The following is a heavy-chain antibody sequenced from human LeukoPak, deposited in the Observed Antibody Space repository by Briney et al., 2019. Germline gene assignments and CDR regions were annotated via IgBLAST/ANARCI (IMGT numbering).Heavy chain of an antibody. CDR3: ARETGFAVAFDF. J-gene: IGHJ3*01. Sequence: PGGSLRLACASSGFKFSVYSMNWVRQAPGSGLQWVSRITGTGSQLDDVDYADSVRGRFTISRDNGKDSLFLEMRGLRVEDTGIYFCARETGFAVAFDFWGRGTLVTVSS. V-gene: IGHV3-21*03. CDR1: GFKFSVYS. D-gene: IGHD6-19*01. CDR2: ITGTGSQLDDV.